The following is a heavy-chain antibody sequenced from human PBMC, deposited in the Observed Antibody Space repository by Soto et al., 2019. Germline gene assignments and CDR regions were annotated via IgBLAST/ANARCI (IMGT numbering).Heavy chain of an antibody. Sequence: SETLSLTCTVSGGSISSGGYYWSWIRQHPGKGLEWIGYIYYSGSTYYNPSLKSRVTISVDTSKNQFSLKLSSVTAADTAVYYCARERNLRVDLSMGYCSGGSCYDAFDIWGQGTMVTVSS. CDR1: GGSISSGGYY. CDR2: IYYSGST. D-gene: IGHD2-15*01. CDR3: ARERNLRVDLSMGYCSGGSCYDAFDI. J-gene: IGHJ3*02. V-gene: IGHV4-31*03.